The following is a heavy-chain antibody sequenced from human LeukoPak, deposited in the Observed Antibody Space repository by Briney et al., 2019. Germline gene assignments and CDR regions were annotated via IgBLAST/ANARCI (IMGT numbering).Heavy chain of an antibody. CDR1: GFSVTNNY. CDR2: ISGSGGST. CDR3: AKDNLSNYYGSGSYSFDY. D-gene: IGHD3-10*01. V-gene: IGHV3-23*01. Sequence: GGSLRLSCAVSGFSVTNNYMSWVRQAPGKGLEWVSAISGSGGSTYYADSVKGRFTISRDNSKNTLYLQMNSLRAEDTAVYYCAKDNLSNYYGSGSYSFDYWGQGTLVTVSS. J-gene: IGHJ4*02.